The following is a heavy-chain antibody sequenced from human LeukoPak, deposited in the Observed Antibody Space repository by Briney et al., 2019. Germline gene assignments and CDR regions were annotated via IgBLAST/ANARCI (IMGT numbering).Heavy chain of an antibody. D-gene: IGHD2-2*01. Sequence: GGSLRLSCAASGFTFSSYAMSWVRQAPGKGLEWVSAISGSGGSTYYADSVKGRFTISRDNSENTLYLQINSLRAEDTAVYYCAKVTCSSTSCSPDYWGQGTLVTVSS. J-gene: IGHJ4*02. V-gene: IGHV3-23*01. CDR1: GFTFSSYA. CDR3: AKVTCSSTSCSPDY. CDR2: ISGSGGST.